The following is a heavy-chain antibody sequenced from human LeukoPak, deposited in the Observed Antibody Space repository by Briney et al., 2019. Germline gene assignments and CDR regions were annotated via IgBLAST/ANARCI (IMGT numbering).Heavy chain of an antibody. Sequence: SETLSLTCTVSGGSIYSYYWSWIRQPPGKGLEWIGYIFYSGSTNYNPSLKSRVTISVDTSKNQFSLKLSSVTAADTAVYYCARAGDAAAAGLFDYWGQGTLVTVPS. CDR1: GGSIYSYY. V-gene: IGHV4-59*01. CDR2: IFYSGST. J-gene: IGHJ4*02. CDR3: ARAGDAAAAGLFDY. D-gene: IGHD6-13*01.